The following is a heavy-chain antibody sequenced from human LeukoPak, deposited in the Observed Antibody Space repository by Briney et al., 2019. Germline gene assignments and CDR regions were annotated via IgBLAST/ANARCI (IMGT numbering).Heavy chain of an antibody. CDR2: INHSGST. V-gene: IGHV4-34*01. Sequence: SETLSLTCAVYGGSFSGYYWSWIRQPPGKGLEWIGEINHSGSTNYNPSLKSRVTISVDTSKNQFSLKLSSVTAADTAVYYCARGPWWDCSSTSCYGGKPFDYWGQGTPVTVSS. D-gene: IGHD2-2*01. J-gene: IGHJ4*02. CDR3: ARGPWWDCSSTSCYGGKPFDY. CDR1: GGSFSGYY.